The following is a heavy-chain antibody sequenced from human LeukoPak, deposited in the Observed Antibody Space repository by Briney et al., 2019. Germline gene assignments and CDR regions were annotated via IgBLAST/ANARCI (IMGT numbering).Heavy chain of an antibody. CDR3: ARQGRAVALDY. V-gene: IGHV4-38-2*01. CDR1: GYSISSGYY. D-gene: IGHD6-19*01. CDR2: IYHSGST. J-gene: IGHJ4*02. Sequence: SETLSLTCAVSGYSISSGYYWGWIRQPPGKGLEWIGSIYHSGSTYYNPSLKSRVTISVDTSKNQLSLKLSSVTAADTAVYYCARQGRAVALDYWGQGTLVTVSS.